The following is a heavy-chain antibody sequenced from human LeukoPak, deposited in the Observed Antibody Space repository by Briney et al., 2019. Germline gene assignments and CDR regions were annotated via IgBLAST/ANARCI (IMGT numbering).Heavy chain of an antibody. J-gene: IGHJ4*02. Sequence: ASVKVSCKASGYSSTNYYMHWVRQAPGQGLEWMGIINPSGGGTSYAQKFQDRVTMTRDTSTSTVYLELSSLRSEDTAVYYCARGGGGTQGDYWGQGTLVTVSS. CDR3: ARGGGGTQGDY. CDR1: GYSSTNYY. D-gene: IGHD2-15*01. CDR2: INPSGGGT. V-gene: IGHV1-46*01.